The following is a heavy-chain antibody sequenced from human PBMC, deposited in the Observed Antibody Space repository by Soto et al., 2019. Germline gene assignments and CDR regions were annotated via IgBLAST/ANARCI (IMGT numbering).Heavy chain of an antibody. V-gene: IGHV3-30-3*01. Sequence: GGSLRLSCAASGFTFRDYAMHWVRQAPGKGLEWVAVISYDGTKKYYAESVKGRFTIFTDNSKNTAYLQMNSLKTEDTAVYYCTASAYDTFLDHWAQGSPVTVSS. D-gene: IGHD5-12*01. J-gene: IGHJ4*02. CDR2: ISYDGTKK. CDR1: GFTFRDYA. CDR3: TASAYDTFLDH.